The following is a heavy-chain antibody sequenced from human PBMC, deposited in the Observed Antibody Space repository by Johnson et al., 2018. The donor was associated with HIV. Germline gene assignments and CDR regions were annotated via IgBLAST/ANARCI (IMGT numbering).Heavy chain of an antibody. V-gene: IGHV3-53*01. D-gene: IGHD6-13*01. CDR2: IYSGGST. Sequence: VQLVESGGGLIQPGGSLRLSCAASGFTVSSNYMSWVRQAPGKGLEWVSVIYSGGSTYYADSVKGRFTISRDNSKNTLYLQMNSRRAEDTAVYYCARDRGSSSWYRDAFDIWGQGTMVTVSS. CDR3: ARDRGSSSWYRDAFDI. J-gene: IGHJ3*02. CDR1: GFTVSSNY.